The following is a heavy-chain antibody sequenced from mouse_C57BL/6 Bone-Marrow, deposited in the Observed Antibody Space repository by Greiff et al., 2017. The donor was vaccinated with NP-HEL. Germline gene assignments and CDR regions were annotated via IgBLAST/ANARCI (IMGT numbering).Heavy chain of an antibody. CDR2: IDPSDSYT. CDR3: ARGGIYDGYRYAMDY. V-gene: IGHV1-69*01. Sequence: VQLQQPGAELVMPGASVKLSCKASGYTFTSYWMHWVNQRPGQGLEWIGEIDPSDSYTNYNQKFKGKSTWTVDKSSSTAYMQLSSLTSEDSAVYYCARGGIYDGYRYAMDYRGQGTSVTVSS. CDR1: GYTFTSYW. J-gene: IGHJ4*01. D-gene: IGHD2-3*01.